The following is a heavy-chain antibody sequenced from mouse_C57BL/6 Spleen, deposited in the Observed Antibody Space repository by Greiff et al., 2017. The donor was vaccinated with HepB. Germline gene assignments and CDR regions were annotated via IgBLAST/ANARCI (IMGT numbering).Heavy chain of an antibody. J-gene: IGHJ2*01. Sequence: EVQLQQSGPELVKPGASVKISCKASGYTFTDYYMNWVKQSHGKSLEWIGDINPNNGGTSYNQKFKGKATLTVDKSSSTAYMELRSLTSEDSAVYYCARGGSYYYGSSHFDYWGQGTTLTVSS. CDR2: INPNNGGT. D-gene: IGHD1-1*01. CDR3: ARGGSYYYGSSHFDY. V-gene: IGHV1-26*01. CDR1: GYTFTDYY.